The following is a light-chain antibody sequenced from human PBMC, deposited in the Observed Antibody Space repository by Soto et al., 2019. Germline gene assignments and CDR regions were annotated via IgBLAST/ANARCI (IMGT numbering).Light chain of an antibody. V-gene: IGKV1-39*01. CDR3: QQTYSTPPT. J-gene: IGKJ1*01. CDR1: QSISTY. CDR2: AAS. Sequence: DIQMTRSPSSLSASVGDRVTITCRPSQSISTYLNWYQQKAGLAPKLLIYAASSLQSGVPSRFSGSGSGTDFTLTISSLQPEDFATYYCQQTYSTPPTFGQGTKVDIK.